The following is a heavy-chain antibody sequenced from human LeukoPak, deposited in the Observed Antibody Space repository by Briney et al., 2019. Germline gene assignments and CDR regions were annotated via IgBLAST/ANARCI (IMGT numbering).Heavy chain of an antibody. Sequence: PGRSLRLSCAASGFTFSSNGMHWVRQAPGKGLEWVAVISYDGSNKYYADSVKGRFTISRGNSKNTLYLQMNSLRAEDTAVYYCATPIVVVAATARDYWGQGTLVTVSS. V-gene: IGHV3-30*03. D-gene: IGHD2-15*01. CDR3: ATPIVVVAATARDY. J-gene: IGHJ4*02. CDR2: ISYDGSNK. CDR1: GFTFSSNG.